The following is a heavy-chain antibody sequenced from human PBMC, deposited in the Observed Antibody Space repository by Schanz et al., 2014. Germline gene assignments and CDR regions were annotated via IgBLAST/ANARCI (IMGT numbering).Heavy chain of an antibody. CDR2: ISVYTGNT. CDR3: ARDRRFFDRDDLYYFDS. CDR1: GYIFINSG. D-gene: IGHD3-3*01. J-gene: IGHJ4*02. Sequence: QDQLLQSGAAVKKPGSSVRVSCKASGYIFINSGISWVRQAPGQGLEWMGRISVYTGNTKYGQKVQGRVTMTTDTSTSTVYMALTDLRSDDTAVYYCARDRRFFDRDDLYYFDSWGQGTLGTVSS. V-gene: IGHV1-18*01.